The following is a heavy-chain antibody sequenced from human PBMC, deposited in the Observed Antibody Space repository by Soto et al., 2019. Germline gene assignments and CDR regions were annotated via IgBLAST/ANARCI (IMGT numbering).Heavy chain of an antibody. J-gene: IGHJ4*02. Sequence: GXSVKVSCTASGYSFTIYYMHWVRQTPGQGLEWMGIINPSGGSTIYAQKFQCRVTMTRDTSTSTVYMELSSLRSEDTAVYYCASSAGEGGYAPSNYFDYWGQGTLVTVSS. CDR2: INPSGGST. D-gene: IGHD3-22*01. CDR3: ASSAGEGGYAPSNYFDY. V-gene: IGHV1-46*01. CDR1: GYSFTIYY.